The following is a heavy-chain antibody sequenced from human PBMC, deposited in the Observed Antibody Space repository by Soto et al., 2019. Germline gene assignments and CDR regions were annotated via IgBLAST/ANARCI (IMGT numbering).Heavy chain of an antibody. CDR2: IYYSGST. Sequence: QVQLQESGPGLVKPSETLSLTCTVSGGSINSYYWSWIRQPPGKGLEWIGYIYYSGSTNYNPSLKSRVTISVDTSKNQFSLKLSSVTAADTAVYYCARQWTGSYGMDVWGQGTTVTVSS. CDR1: GGSINSYY. V-gene: IGHV4-59*08. J-gene: IGHJ6*02. CDR3: ARQWTGSYGMDV. D-gene: IGHD3-10*01.